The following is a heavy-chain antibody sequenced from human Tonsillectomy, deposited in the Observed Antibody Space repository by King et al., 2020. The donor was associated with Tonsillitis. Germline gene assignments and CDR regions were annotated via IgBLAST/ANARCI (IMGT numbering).Heavy chain of an antibody. CDR2: ISYDGSNK. D-gene: IGHD5-18*01. CDR1: GFTFSSYG. V-gene: IGHV3-30*18. Sequence: QVQLVESGGGVVQPGRSLRLSCTASGFTFSSYGMHWVRQAPGKGLEWVAVISYDGSNKYYADSVKGRFTISRDNSKNTLYLQMNSLRAEDTAVYYCAKDRLELRLAWYFDLWGRGTPVAVSS. CDR3: AKDRLELRLAWYFDL. J-gene: IGHJ2*01.